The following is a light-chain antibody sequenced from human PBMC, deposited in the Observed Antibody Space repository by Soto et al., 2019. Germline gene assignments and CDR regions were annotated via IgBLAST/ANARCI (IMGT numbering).Light chain of an antibody. CDR1: QSVSSN. Sequence: EIMMTQSPGTLSLSPGERATLSCRASQSVSSNLAWYQQKPGQAPRILIYGASTRDTGIPARFSGSGSGTEFTLTISRLQSEDFAVYYCQQYNNSPQTFSQGTKVDIK. J-gene: IGKJ1*01. V-gene: IGKV3-15*01. CDR2: GAS. CDR3: QQYNNSPQT.